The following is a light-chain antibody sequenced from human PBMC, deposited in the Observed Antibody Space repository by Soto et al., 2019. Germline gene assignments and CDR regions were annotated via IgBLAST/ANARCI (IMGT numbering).Light chain of an antibody. CDR2: DAS. Sequence: EIVMTQSPATVSVSPGERAALYCRASQSISTNVAWYQQKPGQALRLLIYDASTRATGISTRFSGSGSGTEFTLTISSLQSEDFAIYYCQQYNNWPPLTFGGGTKVEI. CDR1: QSISTN. J-gene: IGKJ4*01. V-gene: IGKV3-15*01. CDR3: QQYNNWPPLT.